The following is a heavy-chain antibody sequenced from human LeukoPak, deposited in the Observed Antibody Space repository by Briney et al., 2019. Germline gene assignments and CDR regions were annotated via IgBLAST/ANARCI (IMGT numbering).Heavy chain of an antibody. J-gene: IGHJ4*02. V-gene: IGHV4-4*07. D-gene: IGHD3-10*01. CDR1: GGSISSYF. CDR2: IHTSGST. Sequence: SETLSLTCSVSGGSISSYFWSWIRQPAGKGLEWIGRIHTSGSTNYNPSLKSRVTISVDTSKNQFSLKLSSVTAADTAVYYCARDPFGELAFDYWGQGTLVTVSS. CDR3: ARDPFGELAFDY.